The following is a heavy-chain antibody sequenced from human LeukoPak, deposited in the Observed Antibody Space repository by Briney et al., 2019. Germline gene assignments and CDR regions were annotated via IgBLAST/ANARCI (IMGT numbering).Heavy chain of an antibody. D-gene: IGHD3-9*01. CDR3: AKSPGYDILTGCYSPVVFDY. Sequence: GGSLRLSCAASGFTFSNYAMSWVRQAPGKGLEWVSGISGSGGSTYYADSVKGRFTISRDNSKNTLYLQMNSLRAEDTAVYYCAKSPGYDILTGCYSPVVFDYWGQGTLVTVSS. CDR1: GFTFSNYA. CDR2: ISGSGGST. V-gene: IGHV3-23*01. J-gene: IGHJ4*02.